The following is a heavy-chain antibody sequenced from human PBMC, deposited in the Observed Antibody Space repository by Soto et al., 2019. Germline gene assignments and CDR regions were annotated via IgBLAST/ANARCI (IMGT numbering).Heavy chain of an antibody. CDR1: GFTFSNYA. J-gene: IGHJ4*02. D-gene: IGHD6-19*01. V-gene: IGHV3-23*01. CDR3: AKEGTSGLYYFDY. Sequence: GGSLRLSCAASGFTFSNYAITWVRQAPGKGLLWVSIISGSVDTSYYADSVKGRFTTSRDNSRNTLYLQMNSLRAGDSAKYYCAKEGTSGLYYFDYWGPGTLVTVSS. CDR2: ISGSVDTS.